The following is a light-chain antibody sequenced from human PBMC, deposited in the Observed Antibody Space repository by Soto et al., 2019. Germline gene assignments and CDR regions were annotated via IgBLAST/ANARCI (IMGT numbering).Light chain of an antibody. CDR3: QHYSDWTWT. V-gene: IGKV3-20*01. CDR2: GAS. Sequence: EIVLTQSPATLSLSPGEGATLSCRASQAIRSTSLGWYQKKPGQAPRLLMYGASTRATGFPARFSGSGFETDFTLTISEVESEDFAVYYCQHYSDWTWTFGRGTRV. J-gene: IGKJ1*01. CDR1: QAIRSTS.